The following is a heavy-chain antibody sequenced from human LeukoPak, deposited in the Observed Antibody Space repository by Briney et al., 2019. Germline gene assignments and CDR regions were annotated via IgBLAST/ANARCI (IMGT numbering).Heavy chain of an antibody. CDR3: ARVSGSYDY. Sequence: GRSLRLSCAASGFTFSSYAMHWVRQAPGKGLEYVSAISSNGGSTYYAKSVKGRFTISRDNSKNTLYLQMGSLRAEDMAVYYCARVSGSYDYWGQGTLVTVSS. CDR1: GFTFSSYA. J-gene: IGHJ4*02. D-gene: IGHD1-26*01. V-gene: IGHV3-64*01. CDR2: ISSNGGST.